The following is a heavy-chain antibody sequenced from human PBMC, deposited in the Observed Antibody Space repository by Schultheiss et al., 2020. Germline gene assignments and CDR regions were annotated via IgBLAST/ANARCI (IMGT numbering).Heavy chain of an antibody. D-gene: IGHD2-15*01. J-gene: IGHJ6*02. Sequence: GESLKISCKGSGYSFTNFWISWVRQMPGKGLEWMGRIDPTDSYTNYSPSFQGHVTISADKSIRTAYLQWSSLRASDTAMYYCARHYCSGGSCYYYARDVWGQGTTVTVSS. CDR3: ARHYCSGGSCYYYARDV. CDR2: IDPTDSYT. CDR1: GYSFTNFW. V-gene: IGHV5-10-1*01.